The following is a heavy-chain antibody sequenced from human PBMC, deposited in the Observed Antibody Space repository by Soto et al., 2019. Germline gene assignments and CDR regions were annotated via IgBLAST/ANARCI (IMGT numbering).Heavy chain of an antibody. CDR2: IIPLFGAA. D-gene: IGHD3-22*01. CDR1: GGTFSPYI. V-gene: IGHV1-69*06. CDR3: AREDSSGYRFDY. Sequence: QVQLVQSGAEVKKPGSSVKGSCKVSGGTFSPYIISWVRQAPGNGLEWMGGIIPLFGAANYAQKFQGRVTSTADKSTSTAYMELSSLRSEDTAIYYCAREDSSGYRFDYWGQGTLVTVST. J-gene: IGHJ4*02.